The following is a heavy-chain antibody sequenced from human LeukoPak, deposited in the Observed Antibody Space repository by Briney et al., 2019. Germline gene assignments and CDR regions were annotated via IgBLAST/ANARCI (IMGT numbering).Heavy chain of an antibody. J-gene: IGHJ4*02. CDR1: GFAFSSYA. CDR2: ISGSGDNT. Sequence: GSLRLSCAASGFAFSSYAMSWVRQAPGKGLEWVSGISGSGDNTYYADSVKGRFTISRDNSKNTLYVQVNSLGTEDTAAYYCAKGSYYDSSGSFYFDYWGQGTLVTVSS. CDR3: AKGSYYDSSGSFYFDY. D-gene: IGHD3-22*01. V-gene: IGHV3-23*01.